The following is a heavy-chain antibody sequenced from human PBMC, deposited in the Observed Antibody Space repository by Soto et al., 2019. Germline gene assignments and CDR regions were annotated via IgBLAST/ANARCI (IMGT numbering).Heavy chain of an antibody. V-gene: IGHV1-18*04. D-gene: IGHD3-10*01. CDR1: GYIFSDYG. J-gene: IGHJ4*02. CDR3: AKRASGTTWGESDY. Sequence: QVQVMQSGAEVKKPGDSVKVSCKTSGYIFSDYGINWVRQAPGQGLEWMGWISGYSGNANLAQKFQCRVTMTTDKSTRTAYMELRRLRSDDTAVYYCAKRASGTTWGESDYWCQGTLVTVSS. CDR2: ISGYSGNA.